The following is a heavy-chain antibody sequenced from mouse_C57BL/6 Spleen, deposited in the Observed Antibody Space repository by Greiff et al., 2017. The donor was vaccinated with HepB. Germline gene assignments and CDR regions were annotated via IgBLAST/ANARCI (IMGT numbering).Heavy chain of an antibody. CDR3: ASDGNYDY. Sequence: EVKLQQSGPELVKPGASVKISCKASGYTFTDYYMNWVKQSHGKSLEWIGDINPNNGGTSYNQKFKGKATVTVDKSSSTAYMELRSLTSEDSAVYYCASDGNYDYWGQGTTLTVSS. J-gene: IGHJ2*01. V-gene: IGHV1-26*01. D-gene: IGHD2-1*01. CDR1: GYTFTDYY. CDR2: INPNNGGT.